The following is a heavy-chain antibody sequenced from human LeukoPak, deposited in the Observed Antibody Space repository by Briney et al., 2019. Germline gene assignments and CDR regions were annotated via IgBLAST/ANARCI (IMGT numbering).Heavy chain of an antibody. CDR2: ISTSGSTI. J-gene: IGHJ4*02. CDR1: GLTFKSHE. Sequence: GGSPRLSCAVPGLTFKSHEMNWVRQAPGKGLEWVSLISTSGSTIFYADSVKGRFTISRDNAKNSLFLQMNSLRAEDTAVYYCAVGLPHGYSYGNDYWGQGTLVTVSS. D-gene: IGHD5-18*01. V-gene: IGHV3-48*03. CDR3: AVGLPHGYSYGNDY.